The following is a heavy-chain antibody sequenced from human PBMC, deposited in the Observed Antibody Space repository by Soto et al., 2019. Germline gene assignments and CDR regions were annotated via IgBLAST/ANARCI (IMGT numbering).Heavy chain of an antibody. J-gene: IGHJ4*02. CDR1: GGPFSGYY. CDR3: ARDYSSGWYRY. CDR2: INHSGST. V-gene: IGHV4-34*01. Sequence: LSLTCAVYGGPFSGYYWSWIRQPPGKGLEWIGEINHSGSTNYNPSLKSRVTISVDTSKNQFSLKLSSVTAADTAVYYCARDYSSGWYRYWGQGTLVTAPQ. D-gene: IGHD6-19*01.